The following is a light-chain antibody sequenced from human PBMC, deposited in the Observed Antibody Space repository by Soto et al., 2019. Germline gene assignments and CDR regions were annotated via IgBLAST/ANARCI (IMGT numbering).Light chain of an antibody. CDR3: FSHRSGDSHV. V-gene: IGLV2-14*01. J-gene: IGLJ1*01. CDR2: GVT. CDR1: SSDIGAYNY. Sequence: QSVLTQPAYVSGSPGQSLSISCTGTSSDIGAYNYVSWYQQYPGKAPKLMIYGVTNRPSGVSNRFSGSKTGNTASLTISGLQAEDEADYYCFSHRSGDSHVFGTGTKVTVL.